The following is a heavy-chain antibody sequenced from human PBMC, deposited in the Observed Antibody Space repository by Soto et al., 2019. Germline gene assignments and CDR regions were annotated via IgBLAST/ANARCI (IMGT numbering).Heavy chain of an antibody. Sequence: GGSLRLSCAASGFTFSSYGMHWVRQAPGKGLEWVAVIWYDGSNKYYADSVKGRFTISRDNSKNTLYLQMNSLRAEDTAVYYCARRIGYYYDSSGYNGYYYGMDVWGQGTTVTVSS. D-gene: IGHD3-22*01. CDR2: IWYDGSNK. CDR3: ARRIGYYYDSSGYNGYYYGMDV. V-gene: IGHV3-33*01. J-gene: IGHJ6*02. CDR1: GFTFSSYG.